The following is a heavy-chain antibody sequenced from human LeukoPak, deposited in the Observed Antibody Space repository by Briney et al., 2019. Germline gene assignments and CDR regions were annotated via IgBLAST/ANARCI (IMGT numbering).Heavy chain of an antibody. V-gene: IGHV1-69*01. CDR1: GGTSSSYA. CDR3: ARQIRGVSSYYYYYYYMDV. J-gene: IGHJ6*03. CDR2: IIPIFGTA. Sequence: ASVNVSCKASGGTSSSYAISWVRQAPGQGLEWMGGIIPIFGTANYAQKFQGRVTITADESTSTAYMELSRLRSDDTAVYYCARQIRGVSSYYYYYYYMDVWGKGTTVTVSS.